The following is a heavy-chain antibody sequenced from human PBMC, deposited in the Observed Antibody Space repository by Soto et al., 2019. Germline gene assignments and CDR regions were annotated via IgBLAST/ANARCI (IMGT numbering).Heavy chain of an antibody. CDR2: XIXXFXAX. V-gene: IGHV1-69*13. J-gene: IGHJ4*02. CDR1: GASFSNSA. Sequence: SVKVSCKVSGASFSNSAISWVRQAPGQGLEXMGXXIXXFXAXXXAXXCQGRVTITADGSTSTVYMYLTHLRQEGPAVYFWAKARGVTTTALDNWGRGTLVTVSS. CDR3: AKARGVTTTALDN. D-gene: IGHD3-10*01.